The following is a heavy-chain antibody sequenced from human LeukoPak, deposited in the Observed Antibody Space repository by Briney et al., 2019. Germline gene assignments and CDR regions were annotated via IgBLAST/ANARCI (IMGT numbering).Heavy chain of an antibody. CDR3: AKDNGWLHYCH. Sequence: GGSLRLSCAASGFTFSIYGMNWVRQAPGKGLEWVSGISPGGEITYYADSVKGRFTISRDNSKNSVSLQMHSLRAEDTATYYCAKDNGWLHYCHWGQGTLVTVSS. CDR2: ISPGGEIT. CDR1: GFTFSIYG. V-gene: IGHV3-23*01. D-gene: IGHD5-24*01. J-gene: IGHJ4*02.